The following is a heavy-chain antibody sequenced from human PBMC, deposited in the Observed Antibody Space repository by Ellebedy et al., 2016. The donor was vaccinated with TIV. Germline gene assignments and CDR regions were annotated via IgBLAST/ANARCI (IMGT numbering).Heavy chain of an antibody. D-gene: IGHD2-15*01. CDR3: SRAFLLVVAATDNWFDP. J-gene: IGHJ5*02. CDR1: GYTFTSYA. V-gene: IGHV1-3*01. CDR2: INDGNGNT. Sequence: ASVKVSCKASGYTFTSYAMHWVRQAPGQRLEWKGWINDGNGNTKYSQNFQGRVTITRDTSDSTAYMELSSLRSEDTAVYYCSRAFLLVVAATDNWFDPWGQGTLVTVSS.